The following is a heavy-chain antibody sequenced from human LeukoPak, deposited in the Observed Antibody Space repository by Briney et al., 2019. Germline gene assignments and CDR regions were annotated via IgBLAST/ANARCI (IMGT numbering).Heavy chain of an antibody. J-gene: IGHJ4*02. V-gene: IGHV3-64D*06. D-gene: IGHD2-2*01. Sequence: GGSLRLSCSGSGFTFKFYALHWVRQAPGEGLEYVSVISANGDSTYYADSVKGRFTISRDNSRNTLYLQMSSLRSEDTAVYYCVKCSAGSTGCYAGFDFWGQGTLVTVSS. CDR2: ISANGDST. CDR3: VKCSAGSTGCYAGFDF. CDR1: GFTFKFYA.